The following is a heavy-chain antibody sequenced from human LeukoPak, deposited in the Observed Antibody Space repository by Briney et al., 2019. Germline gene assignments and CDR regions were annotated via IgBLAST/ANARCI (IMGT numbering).Heavy chain of an antibody. V-gene: IGHV3-53*01. Sequence: GGSLRLSCAASGFTVSSNYMSWVRQAPGKGLEWVSVIYSGDSTYYADSVKGRFAISRDNSKNTLYLQMNSLRAEDTAVYYCARDLTIAAAPTDAFDIWGQGTMVTVSS. CDR3: ARDLTIAAAPTDAFDI. D-gene: IGHD6-13*01. CDR1: GFTVSSNY. J-gene: IGHJ3*02. CDR2: IYSGDST.